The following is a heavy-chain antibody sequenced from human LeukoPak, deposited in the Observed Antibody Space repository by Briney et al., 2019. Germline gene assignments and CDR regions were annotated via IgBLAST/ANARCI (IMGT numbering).Heavy chain of an antibody. D-gene: IGHD3-22*01. V-gene: IGHV4-59*08. J-gene: IGHJ4*02. CDR2: ISSSGSA. Sequence: SETLSLTCTVSGGSISSFHWNWIRQPPGKGLEWIAYISSSGSANYNPSLKSRVSISVDTSKNQFSLTLSSVTAADAAVYYCASDRSGFHPYYWGQGTLVTFSS. CDR1: GGSISSFH. CDR3: ASDRSGFHPYY.